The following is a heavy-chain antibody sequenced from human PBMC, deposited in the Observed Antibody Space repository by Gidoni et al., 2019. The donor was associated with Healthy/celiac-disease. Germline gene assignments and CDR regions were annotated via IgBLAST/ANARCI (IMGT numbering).Heavy chain of an antibody. V-gene: IGHV4-39*07. D-gene: IGHD3-22*01. CDR3: ARGARYYDSSGYSEYFDY. Sequence: QLQLQESGPGLVKPSETLSLTCTVSGGSSSSSSYYWGWIRQPPGKGLEWIGSIYYSGSTYYNPSLKSRVTISVDTSKNQFSLKLSSVTAADTAVYYCARGARYYDSSGYSEYFDYWGQGTLVTVSS. J-gene: IGHJ4*02. CDR1: GGSSSSSSYY. CDR2: IYYSGST.